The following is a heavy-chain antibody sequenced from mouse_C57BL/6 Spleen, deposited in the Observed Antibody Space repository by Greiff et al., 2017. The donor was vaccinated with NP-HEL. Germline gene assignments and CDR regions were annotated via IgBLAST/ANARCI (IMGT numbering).Heavy chain of an antibody. Sequence: EVKLMESGGGLVKPGGSLKLSCAASGFTFSSYAMSWVRQTPEKRLEWVATISDGGSYTYYPDNVKGRFTISRDNAKNNLYLQMSHLKSEDTAMYYCARSTVVATEYFDVWGTGTTVTVSS. CDR3: ARSTVVATEYFDV. V-gene: IGHV5-4*03. D-gene: IGHD1-1*01. CDR1: GFTFSSYA. CDR2: ISDGGSYT. J-gene: IGHJ1*03.